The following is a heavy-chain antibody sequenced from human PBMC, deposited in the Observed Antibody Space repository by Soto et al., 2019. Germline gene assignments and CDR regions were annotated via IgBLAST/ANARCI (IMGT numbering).Heavy chain of an antibody. CDR3: ARGQTYYDILTGYYVYYFDY. CDR2: INPSGGST. J-gene: IGHJ4*02. CDR1: GYTFTSYY. Sequence: QVQLVQSGAEVKKPGASVKVSCKASGYTFTSYYMHWVRQAPGQGLEWMGIINPSGGSTSYAQKFQGRVIMTRDTSASTVYMEQSSLRSEDTAVYYCARGQTYYDILTGYYVYYFDYWGQGTLVTVSS. D-gene: IGHD3-9*01. V-gene: IGHV1-46*03.